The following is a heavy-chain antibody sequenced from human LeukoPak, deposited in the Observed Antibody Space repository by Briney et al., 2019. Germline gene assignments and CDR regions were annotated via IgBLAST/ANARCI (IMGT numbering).Heavy chain of an antibody. CDR3: AKELRIPALADTGDY. V-gene: IGHV4-39*05. D-gene: IGHD6-19*01. Sequence: SETPSLTCTVSGGSISNSNYYWGWVRQPPGKGLKWIGTIYYNGATQYNPSLKSRVAISVDTSKNQFSLRLSSVTATDAAMYYCAKELRIPALADTGDYWGQGTPVTVSS. CDR2: IYYNGAT. CDR1: GGSISNSNYY. J-gene: IGHJ4*02.